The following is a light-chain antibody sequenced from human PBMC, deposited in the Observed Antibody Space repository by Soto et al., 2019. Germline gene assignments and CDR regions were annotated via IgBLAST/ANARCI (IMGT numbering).Light chain of an antibody. V-gene: IGKV3-20*01. CDR2: AAS. CDR3: QQYGSSPT. CDR1: QSVSSSY. Sequence: EIVLTQSPGTLSLSPGERATLSCRASQSVSSSYFAWYQQKPGPAPRLLIYAASSRATGIPDRFSGSGSGTDFTLIISRLEPEAVAVYYCQQYGSSPTFGPGTKVDIK. J-gene: IGKJ3*01.